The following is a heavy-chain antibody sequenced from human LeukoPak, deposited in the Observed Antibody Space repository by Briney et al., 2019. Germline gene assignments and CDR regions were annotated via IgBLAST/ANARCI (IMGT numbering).Heavy chain of an antibody. Sequence: PGGSLRLSCAASGFTFSSYGMHWVRQAPGKGLEWVAFIRYDGSNKYYADSVKGRFTISRDNSKNTLYLQMNSLRAEDTAVYYCAKDPRGLLWFGEFFDYWGQGTLVTVSS. D-gene: IGHD3-10*01. CDR2: IRYDGSNK. J-gene: IGHJ4*02. CDR1: GFTFSSYG. CDR3: AKDPRGLLWFGEFFDY. V-gene: IGHV3-30*02.